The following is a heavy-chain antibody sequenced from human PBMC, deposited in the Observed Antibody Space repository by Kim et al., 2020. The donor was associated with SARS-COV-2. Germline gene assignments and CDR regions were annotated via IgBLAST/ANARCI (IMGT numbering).Heavy chain of an antibody. CDR3: ARPLYGGNKEGGYFEL. Sequence: SVKGRFTISRDNAKNSLYLQMNSLRAEDTAVYYCARPLYGGNKEGGYFELWGRGTLVTVSS. V-gene: IGHV3-11*03. J-gene: IGHJ2*01. D-gene: IGHD2-15*01.